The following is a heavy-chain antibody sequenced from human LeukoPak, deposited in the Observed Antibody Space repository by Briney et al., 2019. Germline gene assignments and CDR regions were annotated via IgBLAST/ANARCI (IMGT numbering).Heavy chain of an antibody. CDR3: ATSPTLGSYYNHDGYYFDY. V-gene: IGHV1-24*01. CDR2: FDPEDGET. D-gene: IGHD3-10*01. J-gene: IGHJ4*02. Sequence: ASVKVSCKVSGYTLTELSMHWVRQAPGKGLEWMGGFDPEDGETIYAQKFQGRVTMTEDTSTDTAYMELSSLRSEDTAVYYCATSPTLGSYYNHDGYYFDYWGQGTLVTVSS. CDR1: GYTLTELS.